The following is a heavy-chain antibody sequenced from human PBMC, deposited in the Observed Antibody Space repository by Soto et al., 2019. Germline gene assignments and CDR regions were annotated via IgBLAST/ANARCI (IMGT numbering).Heavy chain of an antibody. CDR1: GFSFNTSG. CDR2: IAFDGSQE. J-gene: IGHJ6*02. Sequence: SCAASGFSFNTSGMHWVRQAPGKGLEWVAVIAFDGSQEFYGDSVRGRFTISRDNSKNTLFLQMKSLTPEDTAVYYCATKVRVTNYLYYGMDVWGQGTTVTV. CDR3: ATKVRVTNYLYYGMDV. D-gene: IGHD2-21*02. V-gene: IGHV3-30*03.